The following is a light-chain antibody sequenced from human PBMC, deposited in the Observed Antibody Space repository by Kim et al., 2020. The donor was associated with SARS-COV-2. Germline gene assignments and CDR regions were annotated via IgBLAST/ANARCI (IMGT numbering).Light chain of an antibody. CDR3: QKCGIAPWT. CDR2: GAS. J-gene: IGKJ1*01. V-gene: IGKV3-20*01. Sequence: PGESAPPSSGGRRRICGAVVACYPHKPGHGPRLSIYGASSRAPGIPHRFSGSGSGTDFSLSISRQEPVEFAVYFSQKCGIAPWTFGQGTPVYI. CDR1: RRICGAV.